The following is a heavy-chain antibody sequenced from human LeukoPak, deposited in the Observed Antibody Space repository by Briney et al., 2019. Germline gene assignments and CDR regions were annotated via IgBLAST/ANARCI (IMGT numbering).Heavy chain of an antibody. J-gene: IGHJ4*02. D-gene: IGHD2-8*01. CDR3: ARDGVGFRSGPYL. Sequence: GGSLRLSCAASGFTFSSYSMNWVRQAPGKGLEWVSSISSSSSYIYYADSVKGRFTISRDNAKNSLYLRMNSLRAEDTAVYYCARDGVGFRSGPYLWGQGTLVTVSS. CDR2: ISSSSSYI. V-gene: IGHV3-21*01. CDR1: GFTFSSYS.